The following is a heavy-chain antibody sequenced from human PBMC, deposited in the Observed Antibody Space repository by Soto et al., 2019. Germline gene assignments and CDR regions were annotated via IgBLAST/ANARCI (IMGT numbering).Heavy chain of an antibody. CDR2: IYHSGST. D-gene: IGHD3-10*01. J-gene: IGHJ4*02. V-gene: IGHV4-59*12. CDR1: GGSISGYY. CDR3: ARANYYGSGDPVDFDY. Sequence: SETLSLTCTVSGGSISGYYWSWIRQPPGKGLEWIGYIYHSGSTYYNPSLKSRVTISVDRSKNQFSLKLSSVTAADTAVYYCARANYYGSGDPVDFDYRGQGTLVT.